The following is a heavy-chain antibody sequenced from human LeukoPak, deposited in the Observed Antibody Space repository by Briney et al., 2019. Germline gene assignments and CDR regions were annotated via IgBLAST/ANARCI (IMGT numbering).Heavy chain of an antibody. CDR1: GFTFSSYA. J-gene: IGHJ4*02. CDR2: ISGSGGST. V-gene: IGHV3-23*01. D-gene: IGHD2-2*02. CDR3: AKSKDVVPAAIYFDY. Sequence: VGSLRLSCAASGFTFSSYAMSWVRQAPGKGLEWVSAISGSGGSTYYADSVKGRFTISRDNSKNTLYLQMNSLRAEDTAVYYCAKSKDVVPAAIYFDYWGQGTLVTVSS.